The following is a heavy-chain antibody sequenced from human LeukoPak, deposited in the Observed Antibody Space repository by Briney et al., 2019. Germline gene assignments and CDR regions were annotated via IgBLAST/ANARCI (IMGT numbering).Heavy chain of an antibody. CDR2: IYYSGST. CDR3: ARATNFRVVAAIAYYFDY. D-gene: IGHD2-15*01. Sequence: SQTLSLTCTVSGGSISIGGYYWSWIRQHPGKGLEWIGYIYYSGSTYYNPSLKSRVTISVDTSKNQFSLKLSSVTAADTAVYYCARATNFRVVAAIAYYFDYWGQGTLVTVSS. J-gene: IGHJ4*02. CDR1: GGSISIGGYY. V-gene: IGHV4-31*03.